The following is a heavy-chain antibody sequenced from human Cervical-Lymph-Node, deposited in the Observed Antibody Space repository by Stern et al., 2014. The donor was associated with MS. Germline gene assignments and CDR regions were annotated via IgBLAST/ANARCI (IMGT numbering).Heavy chain of an antibody. J-gene: IGHJ4*02. V-gene: IGHV1-18*04. Sequence: QMQLVQSGPEVKKPGASVKVSCNGSGYTFTNYAFSWVRQAPGQGLEWMGWITAYNGATTYAPRFQGRVALTPHTSTATAYMELRSLRSDDTAVYYCARFTLVSGSHNYWGQGTLVTVSS. CDR1: GYTFTNYA. CDR2: ITAYNGAT. CDR3: ARFTLVSGSHNY. D-gene: IGHD3-10*01.